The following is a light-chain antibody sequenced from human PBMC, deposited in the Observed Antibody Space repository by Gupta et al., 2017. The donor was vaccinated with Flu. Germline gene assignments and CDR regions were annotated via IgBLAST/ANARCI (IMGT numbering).Light chain of an antibody. Sequence: QSALTQPASVSGSPGQSITISCTGTSSDVGGYNYVSWYQQHPGKAPKLMISEVSNRPSGVSNRFSGSKSGNTASLTISGLQAEDEADYYCSSYMSYSNSYVFGTGTRVTVL. CDR3: SSYMSYSNSYV. J-gene: IGLJ1*01. CDR1: SSDVGGYNY. V-gene: IGLV2-14*01. CDR2: EVS.